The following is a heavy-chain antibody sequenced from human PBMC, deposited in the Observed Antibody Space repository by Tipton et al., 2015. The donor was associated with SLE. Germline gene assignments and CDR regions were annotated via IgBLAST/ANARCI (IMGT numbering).Heavy chain of an antibody. D-gene: IGHD6-13*01. Sequence: TLSLTCTVSRYSISGGYYWGWIRRPPGKGLEWIGCLHHSGRSYYSPSLKSRVSISLDTSKNQFSLRLISVTASDTAVYFCARRWDTSTWDYWGQGALVTVAS. CDR2: LHHSGRS. CDR3: ARRWDTSTWDY. V-gene: IGHV4-38-2*02. CDR1: RYSISGGYY. J-gene: IGHJ4*02.